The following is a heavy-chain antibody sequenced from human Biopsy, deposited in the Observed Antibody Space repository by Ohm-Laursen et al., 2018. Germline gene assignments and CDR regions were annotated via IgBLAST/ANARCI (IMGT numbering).Heavy chain of an antibody. V-gene: IGHV4-59*01. CDR1: GDSISSYY. J-gene: IGHJ2*01. Sequence: SDTLSLTCLVSGDSISSYYWSWIRQPPGKGLQWIGYVYYTGSTDYNPSLQSRVTISVDMSKNHFSLRLRSVTPADTAIYYCARDRGYYSDRTVPGYFDLWGRGTLVTVPS. D-gene: IGHD3-22*01. CDR2: VYYTGST. CDR3: ARDRGYYSDRTVPGYFDL.